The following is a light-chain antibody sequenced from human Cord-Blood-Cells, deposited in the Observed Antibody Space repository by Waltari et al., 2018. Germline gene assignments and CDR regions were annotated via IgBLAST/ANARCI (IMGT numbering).Light chain of an antibody. Sequence: EIVLTQSPGTMSLSPGERATLSCRASRSVSSSYLAWYQQKPGQAPRLLIYGASSRATGSPDRFSGSGSGTDFTLTISRLEPEDFAVYYCQQYGSSPPLTFGGGTKVEIK. CDR2: GAS. CDR3: QQYGSSPPLT. V-gene: IGKV3-20*01. CDR1: RSVSSSY. J-gene: IGKJ4*01.